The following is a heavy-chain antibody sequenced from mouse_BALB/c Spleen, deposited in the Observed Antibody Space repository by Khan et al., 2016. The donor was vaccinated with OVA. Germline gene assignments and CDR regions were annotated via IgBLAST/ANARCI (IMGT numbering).Heavy chain of an antibody. V-gene: IGHV3-2*02. D-gene: IGHD1-1*01. Sequence: EVKLLESGPGLVKPSQSLSLTCTVTGYSITSDYAWNWIRQFPGNKLEWMGYISYSGSTSYNPSLKSRISITRDISKNQFFLQLNSVTTEDTATYYCARPVYSAWFAYWGQGTLVTVSA. CDR1: GYSITSDYA. J-gene: IGHJ3*01. CDR3: ARPVYSAWFAY. CDR2: ISYSGST.